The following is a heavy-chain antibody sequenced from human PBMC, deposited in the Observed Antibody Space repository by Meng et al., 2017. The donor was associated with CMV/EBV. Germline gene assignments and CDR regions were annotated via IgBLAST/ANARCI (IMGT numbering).Heavy chain of an antibody. CDR2: ISSSSSTI. CDR3: ARDQTIHQQLGDGWFDP. CDR1: GFTFSSYS. V-gene: IGHV3-48*04. D-gene: IGHD6-13*01. Sequence: GGSLRLSCAASGFTFSSYSMNWVRQAPGKGLEWVSYISSSSSTIYYADSVKGRFTISRDNAKNSLYLQMSSLRSEDTAVYYCARDQTIHQQLGDGWFDPWGQGTLVTVSS. J-gene: IGHJ5*02.